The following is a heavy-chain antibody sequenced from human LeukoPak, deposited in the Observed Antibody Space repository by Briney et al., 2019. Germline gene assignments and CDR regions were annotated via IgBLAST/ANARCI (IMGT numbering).Heavy chain of an antibody. CDR1: GFTFSSYE. J-gene: IGHJ5*02. CDR3: ARWYYYETSGLYYGSFDN. V-gene: IGHV3-48*03. D-gene: IGHD3-22*01. Sequence: GGSLRLSCAASGFTFSSYEMNWVRQAPGKGLEWVSYISSSSSTIYYADSVKGRFTISRDNAKNSLYLQMNSLRAEDTAVYYCARWYYYETSGLYYGSFDNWGQGTLVTVSS. CDR2: ISSSSSTI.